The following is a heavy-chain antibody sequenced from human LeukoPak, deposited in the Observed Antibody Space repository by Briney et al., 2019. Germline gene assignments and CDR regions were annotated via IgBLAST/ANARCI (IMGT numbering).Heavy chain of an antibody. Sequence: PGGSLRLSCAGSGXTLSSYWMSWVRQAPGKGLEWVGNIKQDASEKYFVDSLRGRFTISRDNAKNSLFLQMNSLRADDTAIYYCVRDQGAFDMWGHGTMVTVSS. CDR1: GXTLSSYW. CDR3: VRDQGAFDM. V-gene: IGHV3-7*05. CDR2: IKQDASEK. J-gene: IGHJ3*02.